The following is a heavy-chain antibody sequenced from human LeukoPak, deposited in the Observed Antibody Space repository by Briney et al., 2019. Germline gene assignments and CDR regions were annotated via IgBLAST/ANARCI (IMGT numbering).Heavy chain of an antibody. Sequence: SETLSLTCAVYGGSFSGYYWSWIRQPPGKGLEWIGEINHSGITNYNPSLKSRVTISVDTSKNQFSLKLSSVTAADTAVYYCARGRFGYCSSTSCPPRGRFDPWGQGTLVTVSS. D-gene: IGHD2-2*01. CDR1: GGSFSGYY. CDR2: INHSGIT. V-gene: IGHV4-34*01. CDR3: ARGRFGYCSSTSCPPRGRFDP. J-gene: IGHJ5*02.